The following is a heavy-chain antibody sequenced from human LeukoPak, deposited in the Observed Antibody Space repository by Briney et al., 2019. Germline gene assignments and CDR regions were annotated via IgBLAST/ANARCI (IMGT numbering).Heavy chain of an antibody. CDR2: IISSSSYI. J-gene: IGHJ6*02. V-gene: IGHV3-21*01. CDR3: ARDGRDTAMVRAWYYGMDV. CDR1: GFTFSSYS. Sequence: GGSLRLSCAASGFTFSSYSMNWVRQAPGKGLEWVSSIISSSSYIYYADSVKGRFTISRDNAKNSLYLQMNSLRAEDTAVYYCARDGRDTAMVRAWYYGMDVWGQGTTVTVSS. D-gene: IGHD5-18*01.